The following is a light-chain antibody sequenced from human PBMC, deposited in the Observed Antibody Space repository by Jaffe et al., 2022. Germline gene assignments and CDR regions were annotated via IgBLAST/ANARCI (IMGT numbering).Light chain of an antibody. V-gene: IGKV1-5*03. CDR3: QQYSDYSYT. CDR1: QSISGW. CDR2: QGR. Sequence: DIQLTQSPSTLSASVGDRVSITCRASQSISGWLAWYQLKPGKVPKLLIYQGRNLQSGVPSRFSGSGSETEFTLTISSLQPDDFAIYYCQQYSDYSYTFGQGTKLEMK. J-gene: IGKJ2*01.